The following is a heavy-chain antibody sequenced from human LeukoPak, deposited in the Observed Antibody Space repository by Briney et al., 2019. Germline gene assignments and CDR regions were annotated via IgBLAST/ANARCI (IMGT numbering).Heavy chain of an antibody. CDR1: GGSFSGYY. CDR2: INHSGST. J-gene: IGHJ5*02. CDR3: ARDSTGTVTGP. Sequence: SETLSLTCAVYGGSFSGYYWSWIRQPPGKGLEWIGEINHSGSTKYNPSLKSRVTITADTSKNQFSLKLSSVTAADTAVYYCARDSTGTVTGPWGQGTLVTVSS. D-gene: IGHD4-11*01. V-gene: IGHV4-34*01.